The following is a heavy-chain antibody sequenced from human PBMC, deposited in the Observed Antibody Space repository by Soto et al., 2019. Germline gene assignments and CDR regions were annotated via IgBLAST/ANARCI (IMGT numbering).Heavy chain of an antibody. CDR1: GFTFSSYA. J-gene: IGHJ4*02. D-gene: IGHD5-18*01. V-gene: IGHV3-21*01. CDR2: ISSSSSYI. Sequence: GGSLRLSCAASGFTFSSYAMSWVRQAPGKGLEWVSSISSSSSYIYYADSVKGRFTISRDNAKNSLYLLMNSLRAEDTAVYYCARDPDIQLAFDYWGQGTLVTVSS. CDR3: ARDPDIQLAFDY.